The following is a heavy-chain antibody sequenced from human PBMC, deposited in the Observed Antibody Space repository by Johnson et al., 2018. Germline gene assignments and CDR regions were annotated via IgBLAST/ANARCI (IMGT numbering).Heavy chain of an antibody. CDR2: ISWNSGSI. J-gene: IGHJ3*02. Sequence: VQLVESGGGLVQPGRSLRLSCAASGFTFDDYAMHWVRQAPGKGLEWVSGISWNSGSIGSADSVKGRFTISRDNAKNSLYFQMNSMRAADTAFYYCAKEHLAAAGSNAFDIWGQGTMVTVSS. CDR1: GFTFDDYA. D-gene: IGHD6-13*01. CDR3: AKEHLAAAGSNAFDI. V-gene: IGHV3-9*01.